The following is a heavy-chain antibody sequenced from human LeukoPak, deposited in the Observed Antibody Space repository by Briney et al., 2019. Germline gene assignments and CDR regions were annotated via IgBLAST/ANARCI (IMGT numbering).Heavy chain of an antibody. Sequence: ASVKVSCKASGYTFTSYYTHWVRQAPGQGLEWMGIINPSGGSTSYAQKFQGRVTMTRDTSTSTVYMELSSLRSEDTAVYYCARDHDYGDGYYYYGMDVWGQGTTVTVSS. CDR2: INPSGGST. D-gene: IGHD4-17*01. V-gene: IGHV1-46*01. CDR3: ARDHDYGDGYYYYGMDV. CDR1: GYTFTSYY. J-gene: IGHJ6*02.